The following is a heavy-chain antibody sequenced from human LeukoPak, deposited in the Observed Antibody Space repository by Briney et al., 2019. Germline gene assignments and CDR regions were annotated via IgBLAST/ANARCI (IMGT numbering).Heavy chain of an antibody. J-gene: IGHJ6*03. V-gene: IGHV4-4*07. CDR2: IYITGST. D-gene: IGHD3-22*01. CDR3: ARLKYYDSTGYSPGYYMDV. CDR1: GGSIINYY. Sequence: PSETLSLTCTVSGGSIINYYWSWIRQYAGTGLEWVGRIYITGSTNYNPSLQSRLSMSVDTSKNQFSLRLTSVSAADTAVYYCARLKYYDSTGYSPGYYMDVWGKGITVTVSS.